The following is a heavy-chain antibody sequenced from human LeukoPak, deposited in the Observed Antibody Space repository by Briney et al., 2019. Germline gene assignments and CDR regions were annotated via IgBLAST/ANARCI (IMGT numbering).Heavy chain of an antibody. Sequence: GGSLRLSCAASGFTVSSNYMSWVRQAPGKGLEWVSVIYSGGTTYYADSVKGRYTISRDNSNNTLYLQMNSLRAEDTAVYYCARGPVTKFEIWGQGTILTVSS. CDR1: GFTVSSNY. CDR2: IYSGGTT. J-gene: IGHJ3*02. D-gene: IGHD4-17*01. CDR3: ARGPVTKFEI. V-gene: IGHV3-53*01.